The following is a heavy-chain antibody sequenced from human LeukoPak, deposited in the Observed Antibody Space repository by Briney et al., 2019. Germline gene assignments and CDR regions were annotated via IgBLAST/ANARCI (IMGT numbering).Heavy chain of an antibody. J-gene: IGHJ6*02. CDR2: INTNTGNP. Sequence: ASVTVSCKASGYTFTSYAMNWVRQAPGQGPEGMGWINTNTGNPTYAQGFTGRFVFSLDTSVSTAYLQISSLKAEDTAVYYCARPGIAAYYYYGMDVWGQGTTVTVSS. CDR1: GYTFTSYA. CDR3: ARPGIAAYYYYGMDV. V-gene: IGHV7-4-1*02. D-gene: IGHD6-13*01.